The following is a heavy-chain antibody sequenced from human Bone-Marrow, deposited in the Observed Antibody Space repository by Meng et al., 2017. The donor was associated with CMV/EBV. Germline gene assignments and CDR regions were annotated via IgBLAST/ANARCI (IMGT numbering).Heavy chain of an antibody. CDR1: GFTFDDYG. Sequence: GESLKISCAASGFTFDDYGMSWVRQAPGKGLEWVSGINWNGGSTGYADSVKGRFTISRDNAKNSLYLRMNNLRAEDTAVYYCAKESLEWSLPNPLDYWGQGVLVTVSS. D-gene: IGHD3-3*01. CDR3: AKESLEWSLPNPLDY. CDR2: INWNGGST. V-gene: IGHV3-20*04. J-gene: IGHJ4*02.